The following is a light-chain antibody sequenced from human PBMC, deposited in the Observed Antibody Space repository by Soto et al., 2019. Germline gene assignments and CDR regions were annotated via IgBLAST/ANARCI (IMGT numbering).Light chain of an antibody. CDR2: GAS. CDR1: QTVKNDY. J-gene: IGKJ4*01. V-gene: IGKV3-20*01. Sequence: ETVLTQSPGTLSLSPGEGATLSCRASQTVKNDYLAWYQQRRGLPPRLLIFGASGRATGIPDRFSGSGSGTDFTLTITRLEPEDFEVYYCQQYGSSPLTFGGGTKVETK. CDR3: QQYGSSPLT.